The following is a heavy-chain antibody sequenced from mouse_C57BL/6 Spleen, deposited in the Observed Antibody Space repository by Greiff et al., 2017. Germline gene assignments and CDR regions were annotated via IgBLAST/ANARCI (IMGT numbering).Heavy chain of an antibody. CDR3: ARYAPDGQEFAY. CDR1: GYTFTSYW. CDR2: IYPGSGST. D-gene: IGHD2-3*01. V-gene: IGHV1-55*01. J-gene: IGHJ3*01. Sequence: QVQLQQPGAELVKPGASVKMSCKASGYTFTSYWITWVKQRPGQGLEWIGDIYPGSGSTNYNEKFKSKATLTVDTSSSTAYMQLSSLTSEDSAVYYCARYAPDGQEFAYWSQGTLVTVSA.